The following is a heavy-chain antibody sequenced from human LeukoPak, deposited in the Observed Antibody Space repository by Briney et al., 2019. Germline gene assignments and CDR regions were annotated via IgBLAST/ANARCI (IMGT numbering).Heavy chain of an antibody. Sequence: SETLSLTCTVSGGSISSYYWSWIRQPAGKGQEWIGRIYTSGSTNYNPSLKSRVTMSVDTSKNQFSLKLSSVTAADTAVYYCASISTTNYYYMDVWGKGTTVTVSS. J-gene: IGHJ6*03. D-gene: IGHD4-17*01. V-gene: IGHV4-4*07. CDR1: GGSISSYY. CDR2: IYTSGST. CDR3: ASISTTNYYYMDV.